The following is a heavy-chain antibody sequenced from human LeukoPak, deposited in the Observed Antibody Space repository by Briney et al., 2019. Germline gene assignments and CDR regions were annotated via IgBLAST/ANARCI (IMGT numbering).Heavy chain of an antibody. D-gene: IGHD3-3*01. V-gene: IGHV1-46*01. J-gene: IGHJ3*02. Sequence: GASVKVSCKASGYTFTGYYMHWVRQAPGQGLEWMGIINPSGGSTSYAQKFQGRVTMTRDTSTSTVYMELSSLRSEDTAVYYCATDVLRFLAAFDIWGQGTMVTVSS. CDR2: INPSGGST. CDR1: GYTFTGYY. CDR3: ATDVLRFLAAFDI.